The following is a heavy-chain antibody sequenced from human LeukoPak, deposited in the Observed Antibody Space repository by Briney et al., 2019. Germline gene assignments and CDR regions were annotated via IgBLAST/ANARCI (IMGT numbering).Heavy chain of an antibody. Sequence: PGRSLKLSCAASGFTFSSYGMHWVSQAPGKGLEWVAVIWYDGSNKYYADSVKGRFTISRDNSKNTLYLQMNSLRVEDTAVYYCARAGYCSSTACLDYWGQGTLVTVSS. CDR1: GFTFSSYG. V-gene: IGHV3-33*01. CDR3: ARAGYCSSTACLDY. D-gene: IGHD2-2*01. CDR2: IWYDGSNK. J-gene: IGHJ4*02.